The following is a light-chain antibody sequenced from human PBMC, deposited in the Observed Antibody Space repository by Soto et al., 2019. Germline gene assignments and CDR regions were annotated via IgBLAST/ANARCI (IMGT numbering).Light chain of an antibody. CDR2: AAS. J-gene: IGKJ5*01. V-gene: IGKV1-39*01. CDR1: QSISSD. Sequence: DIQVTQSPSSLSASVGDRVTITCRASQSISSDLNWYQQKPGKAPKLLIYAASSLQSGVPSRFSGSGSGTDFTLTISSLQPEDFATYYCQQSYSTPPLTFGQGTRLEIK. CDR3: QQSYSTPPLT.